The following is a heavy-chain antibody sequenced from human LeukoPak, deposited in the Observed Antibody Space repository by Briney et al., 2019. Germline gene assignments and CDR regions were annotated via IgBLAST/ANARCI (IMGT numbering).Heavy chain of an antibody. Sequence: ASVKVSCKASGYTFTGYYMHWVRQAPGQGLEWMGWINPNSGGTNYAQKFQGRVTMTRDTSINTAYMELSSLRFDDTAIYYCARTTTLTSLFDYWGQGTLVTVS. CDR2: INPNSGGT. D-gene: IGHD4-11*01. J-gene: IGHJ4*02. V-gene: IGHV1-2*02. CDR1: GYTFTGYY. CDR3: ARTTTLTSLFDY.